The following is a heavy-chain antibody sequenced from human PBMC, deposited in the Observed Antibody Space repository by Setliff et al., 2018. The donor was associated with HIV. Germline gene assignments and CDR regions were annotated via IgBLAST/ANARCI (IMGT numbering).Heavy chain of an antibody. CDR2: ISGSGGST. J-gene: IGHJ3*02. V-gene: IGHV3-23*01. D-gene: IGHD4-17*01. Sequence: PGGSLRLSCAASGFTFSSYAVSWVRQAPGKGLEWVSAISGSGGSTYYADSVKGRFTISRDNSENTLYLQMNSLRAEDTAVYYCAKGLLPVTTTDYAFDIWGQGTMVTVSS. CDR1: GFTFSSYA. CDR3: AKGLLPVTTTDYAFDI.